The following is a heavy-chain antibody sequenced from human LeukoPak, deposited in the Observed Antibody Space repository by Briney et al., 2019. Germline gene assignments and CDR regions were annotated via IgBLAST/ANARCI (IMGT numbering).Heavy chain of an antibody. D-gene: IGHD2-2*01. Sequence: SETLSLTCAVYGGSFSGYYWSWIRQPPGKGLEWIGEINHSGSTNYNPSLKSRVTISVDTSKNQFSLKLSSVTAADTAVYYCARGGGYCSSTSCYGPLDVWGQGTTVTVSS. J-gene: IGHJ6*02. CDR2: INHSGST. V-gene: IGHV4-34*01. CDR3: ARGGGYCSSTSCYGPLDV. CDR1: GGSFSGYY.